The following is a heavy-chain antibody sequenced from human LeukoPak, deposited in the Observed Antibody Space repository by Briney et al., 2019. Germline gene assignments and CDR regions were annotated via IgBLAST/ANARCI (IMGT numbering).Heavy chain of an antibody. CDR3: ARGANYYGSGSYYFDY. CDR2: IYHSGST. Sequence: SQTLSLTCAVSGGSISSGGYSWSWIRQPPGKGLEWIGYIYHSGSTYYNPSLKSRVTISVDRSKNQFSLKLSSVTAADTAVYYCARGANYYGSGSYYFDYWGQGTLVTVSS. V-gene: IGHV4-30-2*01. D-gene: IGHD3-10*01. CDR1: GGSISSGGYS. J-gene: IGHJ4*02.